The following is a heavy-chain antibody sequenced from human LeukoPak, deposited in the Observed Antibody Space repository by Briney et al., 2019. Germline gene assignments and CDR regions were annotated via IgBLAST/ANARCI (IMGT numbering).Heavy chain of an antibody. CDR3: AKDSSGWYRGNWFDP. J-gene: IGHJ5*02. V-gene: IGHV3-23*01. CDR1: GFTFSSYA. Sequence: TGGSLRLSCAASGFTFSSYAMSWVRQAPGKGLEWVSAISGSGGSTYYADSVKGRFTISRDNSKNTLYLQMNSLRAEDTAVYYCAKDSSGWYRGNWFDPWGQGTLVTVSS. CDR2: ISGSGGST. D-gene: IGHD6-19*01.